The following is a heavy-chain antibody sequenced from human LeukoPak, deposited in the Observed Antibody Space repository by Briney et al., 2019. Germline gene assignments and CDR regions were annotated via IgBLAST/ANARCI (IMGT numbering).Heavy chain of an antibody. Sequence: SQTLSLTCSVSGGSLISDDYYWSWIRQPPGKGLEWIGYIYYSGTTYYNPSLKSRVTMSVDASKNQFSLKLSSVTAADTAVYYCAKSGGNSRDFDYWGQGTLVTVSS. CDR1: GGSLISDDYY. V-gene: IGHV4-30-4*01. CDR3: AKSGGNSRDFDY. CDR2: IYYSGTT. J-gene: IGHJ4*02. D-gene: IGHD4-23*01.